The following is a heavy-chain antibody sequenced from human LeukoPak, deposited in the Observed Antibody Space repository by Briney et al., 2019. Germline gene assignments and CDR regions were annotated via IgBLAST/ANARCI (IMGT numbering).Heavy chain of an antibody. D-gene: IGHD2-15*01. V-gene: IGHV4-39*01. CDR2: VYHSGST. Sequence: SKTLSLTCTVSGGSISSSSSYWGWIRQPPGKGLEWIGSVYHSGSTYYIPSLRSRVTISVDTSKNQFSLNLRSVTAADTAVYYCARLSAWWLADYWGQGTLVTVSS. CDR1: GGSISSSSSY. J-gene: IGHJ4*02. CDR3: ARLSAWWLADY.